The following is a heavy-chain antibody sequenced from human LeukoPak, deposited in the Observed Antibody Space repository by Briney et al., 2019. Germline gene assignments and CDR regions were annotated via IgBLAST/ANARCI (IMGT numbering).Heavy chain of an antibody. CDR1: GFTFSSYS. CDR2: ISSSSSYI. J-gene: IGHJ4*02. Sequence: PGGSLRLSCAASGFTFSSYSMNWVRQAPGEGLEWVSSISSSSSYIYYADSVKGRFTISRDNAKNSLYLQMNSLRAEDTAVYYCARYYGGNSDFDYWGQGTLVTVSS. V-gene: IGHV3-21*01. CDR3: ARYYGGNSDFDY. D-gene: IGHD4-23*01.